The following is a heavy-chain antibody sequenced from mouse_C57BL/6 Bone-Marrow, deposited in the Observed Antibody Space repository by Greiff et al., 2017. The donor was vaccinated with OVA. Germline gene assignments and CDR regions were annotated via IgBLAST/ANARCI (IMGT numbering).Heavy chain of an antibody. V-gene: IGHV1-26*01. J-gene: IGHJ3*01. CDR2: INPNNGGT. CDR1: GYTFTDYY. Sequence: EVQLQQSGPELVKPGASVKISCKASGYTFTDYYMNWVKQSHGKSLEWIGDINPNNGGTSYNQKFKGKATLTVDKSSSTAYMELRSLTSEDSAVYYCARWTAQAPFAYWGQGTLVTVSA. D-gene: IGHD3-2*02. CDR3: ARWTAQAPFAY.